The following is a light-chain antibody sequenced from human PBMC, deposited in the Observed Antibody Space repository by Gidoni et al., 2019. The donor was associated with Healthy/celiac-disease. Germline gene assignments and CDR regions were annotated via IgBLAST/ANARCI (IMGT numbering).Light chain of an antibody. CDR1: QSFSSIY. Sequence: ELVLTQSPGPLSLSPGDRATLSCRARQSFSSIYLAWYQQTAGPAPRLLIYGASSRATGIADRFSGRGSGTDFTLTISRLEPEDLAVYYCQQYGSSPWTFGQGTKVEIK. CDR2: GAS. V-gene: IGKV3-20*01. J-gene: IGKJ1*01. CDR3: QQYGSSPWT.